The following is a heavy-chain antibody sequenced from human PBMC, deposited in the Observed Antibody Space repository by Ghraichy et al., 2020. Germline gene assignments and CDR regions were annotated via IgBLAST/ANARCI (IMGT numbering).Heavy chain of an antibody. V-gene: IGHV3-48*02. CDR2: ISSSSTI. Sequence: GGSLRLSCAASGFTFSSYSMNWVRQAPGKGLEWVSYISSSSTIYYADSVKGRFTISRDNAKNSLYLQMNSLRDEDTAVYYCARDSPGGSYGDFDYWGQGTLVTVSS. D-gene: IGHD1-26*01. J-gene: IGHJ4*02. CDR3: ARDSPGGSYGDFDY. CDR1: GFTFSSYS.